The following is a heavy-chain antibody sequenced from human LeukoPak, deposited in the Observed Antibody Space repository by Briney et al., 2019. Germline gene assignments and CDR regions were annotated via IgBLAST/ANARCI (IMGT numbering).Heavy chain of an antibody. J-gene: IGHJ3*02. Sequence: SETLSLTCTVSGGSISSYYWSWIRQPPGKGLEWIGYIYYSGSTNYNPSLESRVTIPVDTSKNQFSLKLSSVTAADTAVYYCARAPPPTISTGYFLGAFAIWGQGTMATVSS. D-gene: IGHD3-9*01. V-gene: IGHV4-59*01. CDR2: IYYSGST. CDR3: ARAPPPTISTGYFLGAFAI. CDR1: GGSISSYY.